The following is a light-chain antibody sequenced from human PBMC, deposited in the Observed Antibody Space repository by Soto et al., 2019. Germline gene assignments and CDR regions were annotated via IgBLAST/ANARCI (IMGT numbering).Light chain of an antibody. Sequence: QLVLTQPPSVSGAPGQRVTISCTGSSSNIGAGYDVHWYQQRPGTAPKLLIFGNINRPSGVPDRFSGSKSGTSASLAITGLQAEDEADYYCNSYTTSSTLVVFGGGTKVTVL. CDR2: GNI. CDR1: SSNIGAGYD. CDR3: NSYTTSSTLVV. J-gene: IGLJ2*01. V-gene: IGLV1-40*01.